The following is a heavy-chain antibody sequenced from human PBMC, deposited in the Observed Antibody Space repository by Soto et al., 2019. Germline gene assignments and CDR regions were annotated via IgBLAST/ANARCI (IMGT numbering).Heavy chain of an antibody. CDR1: GGSISSYY. CDR3: ARSSYGSDFFDY. Sequence: SETLSLTCTVSGGSISSYYWSWIRQPPGKGLEWIGYIYYSGSPNYNPSLKSRVTISVDTSKNQFSLRLSSLTAAGTAVYYCARSSYGSDFFDYWGQGTQVTVSS. D-gene: IGHD5-18*01. CDR2: IYYSGSP. V-gene: IGHV4-59*01. J-gene: IGHJ4*02.